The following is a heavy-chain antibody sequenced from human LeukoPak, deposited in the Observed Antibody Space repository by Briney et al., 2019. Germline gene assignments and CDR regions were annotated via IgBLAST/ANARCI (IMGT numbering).Heavy chain of an antibody. CDR2: IWYDGSNK. Sequence: GGSLRLSCAASGFTFSSYGMHWVRQAPGKGLEWVAVIWYDGSNKYYADSVKGRFTISRDNSKNTLYLQMNSLRAEDTAVYYCAKGDMYYDSSGYYYEGPLDYWGQGTLVTVSS. J-gene: IGHJ4*02. V-gene: IGHV3-33*06. CDR3: AKGDMYYDSSGYYYEGPLDY. CDR1: GFTFSSYG. D-gene: IGHD3-22*01.